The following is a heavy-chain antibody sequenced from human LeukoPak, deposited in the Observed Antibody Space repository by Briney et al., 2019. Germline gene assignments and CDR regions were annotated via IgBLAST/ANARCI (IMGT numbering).Heavy chain of an antibody. D-gene: IGHD3-10*01. V-gene: IGHV4-59*02. Sequence: SETLSLTCTGSGVSVSSYYCRWIPQPPGKGLEGIGYHYYAGSTNYIPSLKTRVTISIDTSKNQLSLKLNSVTAADTAVYYCARRGSNGRSGADSFDPWGQGTMVTVSS. J-gene: IGHJ3*01. CDR2: HYYAGST. CDR3: ARRGSNGRSGADSFDP. CDR1: GVSVSSYY.